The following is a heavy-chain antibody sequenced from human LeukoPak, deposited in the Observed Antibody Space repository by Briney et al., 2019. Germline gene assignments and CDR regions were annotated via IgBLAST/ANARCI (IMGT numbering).Heavy chain of an antibody. D-gene: IGHD3-9*01. J-gene: IGHJ4*02. CDR1: GFTFSSYW. Sequence: GGSLRLSCAASGFTFSSYWMHWVRQAPGKGLVWVSSITSSSTYIYYADSVRGRFTISRDNAKNSLYLQMNSLRAEDTAVYFCARDYDILTFDYWGQGTLVTVSS. V-gene: IGHV3-21*01. CDR3: ARDYDILTFDY. CDR2: ITSSSTYI.